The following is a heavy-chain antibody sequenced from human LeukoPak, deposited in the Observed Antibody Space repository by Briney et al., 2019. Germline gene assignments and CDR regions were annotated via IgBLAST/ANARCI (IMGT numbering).Heavy chain of an antibody. D-gene: IGHD1-26*01. CDR1: GYTFTNHY. V-gene: IGHV1-46*01. CDR2: INPSGGNT. Sequence: TSVKVSCKASGYTFTNHYMHWVRQAPGQGLEWMGIINPSGGNTSYAQKFQGRVTMTRDTSTSTVYMELSSLRSEDTAVYYCANFLVGTTTGYYNGMDVWGQGTTVTISS. J-gene: IGHJ6*02. CDR3: ANFLVGTTTGYYNGMDV.